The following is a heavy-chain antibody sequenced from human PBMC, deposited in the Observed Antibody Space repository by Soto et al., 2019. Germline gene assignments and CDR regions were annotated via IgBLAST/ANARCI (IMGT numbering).Heavy chain of an antibody. CDR1: GGTFSSYT. V-gene: IGHV1-69*02. CDR3: ASEPYSSSRSA. J-gene: IGHJ5*02. CDR2: IIPILGIA. Sequence: QVQLVQSGAEVKKPGSSVKVSCKASGGTFSSYTISWVRQAPGQGLEWMGRIIPILGIANYAQKFQGRVTITADKSTSTAYMELSSLRSEDTAVYYCASEPYSSSRSAWGQGTLVTVSS. D-gene: IGHD6-13*01.